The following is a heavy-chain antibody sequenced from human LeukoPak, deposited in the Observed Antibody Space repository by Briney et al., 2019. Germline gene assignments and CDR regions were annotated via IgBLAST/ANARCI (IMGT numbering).Heavy chain of an antibody. J-gene: IGHJ4*02. CDR3: ARTAMGDYVRLPTDY. V-gene: IGHV3-23*01. CDR1: GFNLTSFA. D-gene: IGHD4-17*01. CDR2: ISADGGQT. Sequence: GESLRLSCAASGFNLTSFAVTCVRPPPRGGLEWVSSISADGGQTDHANSVKGRFTIARDNSKNTLSLQMDSLRGEDTAVYYSARTAMGDYVRLPTDYWGQGTLVTVSS.